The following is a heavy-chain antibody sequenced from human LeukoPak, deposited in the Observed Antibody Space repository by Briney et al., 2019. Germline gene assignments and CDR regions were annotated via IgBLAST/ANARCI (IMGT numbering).Heavy chain of an antibody. CDR1: GFTFSSYA. CDR3: AKDQSSGYYLYYFDP. Sequence: GGSLRLSCAASGFTFSSYAMSWVRPAPGKGLEWVSAISGSGGSTYYADSVKGRFTISRDNSKNTLYLQMNSLRAEDTAVYFCAKDQSSGYYLYYFDPWGQGTLVTVSS. J-gene: IGHJ4*02. D-gene: IGHD3-22*01. CDR2: ISGSGGST. V-gene: IGHV3-23*01.